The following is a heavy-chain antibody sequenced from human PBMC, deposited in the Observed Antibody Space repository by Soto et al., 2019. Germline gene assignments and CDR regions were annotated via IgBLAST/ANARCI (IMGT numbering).Heavy chain of an antibody. CDR1: GGSFSGYY. CDR2: INHSGST. CDR3: ARGSLLRSSISPPYYYYYMDV. Sequence: QVQLQQWGAGLLKPSETLSLTCAVYGGSFSGYYWSWIRQPPGKGLEWIGEINHSGSTNYNPSLKSRVTISVDTSKNQFSLKLSSVTAADTAVYYCARGSLLRSSISPPYYYYYMDVWGKGTTVTVSS. V-gene: IGHV4-34*01. D-gene: IGHD3-3*01. J-gene: IGHJ6*03.